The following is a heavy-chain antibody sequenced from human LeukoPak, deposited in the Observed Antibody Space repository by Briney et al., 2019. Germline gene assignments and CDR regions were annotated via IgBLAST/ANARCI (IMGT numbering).Heavy chain of an antibody. D-gene: IGHD3-10*01. J-gene: IGHJ4*02. V-gene: IGHV3-23*01. CDR1: GFTFNSYA. Sequence: PGGSLRLSCAASGFTFNSYAMSWVRQAPGKGLEWVSAISGSGGSTYYADSVKGRFTISRDNSKNTLYLQMNSLRAEDTAVYYCAKDGNLGSGSYRGGYFDYWGQGTLVTVSS. CDR2: ISGSGGST. CDR3: AKDGNLGSGSYRGGYFDY.